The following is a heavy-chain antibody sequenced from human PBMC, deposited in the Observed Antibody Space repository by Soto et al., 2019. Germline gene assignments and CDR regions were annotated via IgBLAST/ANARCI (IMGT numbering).Heavy chain of an antibody. V-gene: IGHV3-11*01. CDR1: GFTFCDYY. Sequence: GGSLRLSCAASGFTFCDYYMSWIRQAPGKGLEWVSYISSSGSPIYYADSVKGRFTISRDNAKNSLYLQMNSLRAEDTAVYYCARHHRYGGNAFDIWGQGTMVTVSS. CDR2: ISSSGSPI. CDR3: ARHHRYGGNAFDI. D-gene: IGHD3-16*01. J-gene: IGHJ3*02.